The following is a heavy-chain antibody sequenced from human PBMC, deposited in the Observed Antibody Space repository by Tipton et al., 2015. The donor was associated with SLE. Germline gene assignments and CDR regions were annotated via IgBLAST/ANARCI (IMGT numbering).Heavy chain of an antibody. Sequence: TLSLTCNVSGGSISNLYWSWIRQPPGKPLEWIGYVYYGGSTKYNPSLKSRVTISVDTSKNQFSLKLTSVTAADTAVYYCARALPFNYDFWSGYSTDPFDVWGQGTMFTVSS. V-gene: IGHV4-59*11. CDR3: ARALPFNYDFWSGYSTDPFDV. CDR2: VYYGGST. D-gene: IGHD3-3*01. CDR1: GGSISNLY. J-gene: IGHJ3*01.